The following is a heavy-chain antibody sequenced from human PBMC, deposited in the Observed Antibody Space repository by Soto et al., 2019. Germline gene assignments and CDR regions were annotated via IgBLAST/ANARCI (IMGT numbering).Heavy chain of an antibody. Sequence: SVKVSCKASGGTFSSYAISWVRQAPGQGLEWMGGIIPIFGTANYAQKFQGRVTITADESTSTAYMELSSLRSEDTAVYYCTTLTTVVTAQFDYWGQGTLVTVSS. CDR2: IIPIFGTA. J-gene: IGHJ4*02. V-gene: IGHV1-69*13. CDR3: TTLTTVVTAQFDY. CDR1: GGTFSSYA. D-gene: IGHD4-17*01.